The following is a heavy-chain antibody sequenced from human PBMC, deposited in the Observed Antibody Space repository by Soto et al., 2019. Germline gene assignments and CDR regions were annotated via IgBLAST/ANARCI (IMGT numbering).Heavy chain of an antibody. V-gene: IGHV3-74*01. CDR2: IDEYGSTI. CDR3: TGDIGGKGAY. J-gene: IGHJ4*02. D-gene: IGHD3-10*01. CDR1: GFTFSSYW. Sequence: EVQLVESGGGLVQPGGSLRLSCAASGFTFSSYWMHWVRQVPGKGLLWVSRIDEYGSTINYADSVKGLFTISRDNARNTLYMEMKSLRAEDTALYYCTGDIGGKGAYWGPGTLVTVSS.